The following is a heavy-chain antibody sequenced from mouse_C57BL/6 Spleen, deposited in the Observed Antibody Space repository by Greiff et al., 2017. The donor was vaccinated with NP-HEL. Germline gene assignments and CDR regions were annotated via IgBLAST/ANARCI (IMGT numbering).Heavy chain of an antibody. CDR1: GYTFTSYT. Sequence: QVQLQQSGAELARPGASVKMSCKASGYTFTSYTMHWVKQRPGQGLEWIGYINPSSGYTKYNQKFKDKATLTADKSSSTAYMQLSSLTSEDSAVYYCARWGTVVDEGYAMDYWGQGTSVTVSS. CDR3: ARWGTVVDEGYAMDY. V-gene: IGHV1-4*01. D-gene: IGHD1-1*01. J-gene: IGHJ4*01. CDR2: INPSSGYT.